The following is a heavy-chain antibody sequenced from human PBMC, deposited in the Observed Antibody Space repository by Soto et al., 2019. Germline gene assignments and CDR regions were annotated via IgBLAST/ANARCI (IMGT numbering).Heavy chain of an antibody. CDR2: IIPLFGTA. J-gene: IGHJ4*02. D-gene: IGHD3-22*01. Sequence: QVQLVQSGAEVKKPGSSVKVSCKASGGTFSTYAIDWVRQAPGQGLEWMGGIIPLFGTAKYAQNFQGRITSTADESTNTAYMELRSLRSQHTAVYYCARGVHYDSSGYYYFYWGQGTLVTVSS. CDR3: ARGVHYDSSGYYYFY. CDR1: GGTFSTYA. V-gene: IGHV1-69*01.